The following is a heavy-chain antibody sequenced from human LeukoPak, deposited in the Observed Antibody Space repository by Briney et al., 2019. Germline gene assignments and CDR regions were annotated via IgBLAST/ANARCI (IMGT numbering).Heavy chain of an antibody. Sequence: GGSLRLSCAASGFTFSSYSMNWVRQAPGKGLEWVSYISSSGSTIYYADSVKGRFTISRDNAKNSLYLQMNSLRAEDTAVYYCARRRDSGSLQHFDYWGQGTLVTVSS. D-gene: IGHD1-26*01. CDR1: GFTFSSYS. J-gene: IGHJ4*02. CDR2: ISSSGSTI. V-gene: IGHV3-48*04. CDR3: ARRRDSGSLQHFDY.